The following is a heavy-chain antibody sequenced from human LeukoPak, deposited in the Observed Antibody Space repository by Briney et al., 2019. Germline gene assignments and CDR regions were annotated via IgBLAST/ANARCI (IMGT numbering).Heavy chain of an antibody. CDR3: AKGGGGRLIYYYYMDV. J-gene: IGHJ6*03. Sequence: GGSLRLSCAASGFTFDDYAMHWVRQAPGKGLEWVSGITWNSDNIEYADSVKGRFTISRDNANNSVYLKMNSLRAEDMALYYCAKGGGGRLIYYYYMDVWGKGTTVTVSS. V-gene: IGHV3-9*03. D-gene: IGHD3-16*01. CDR1: GFTFDDYA. CDR2: ITWNSDNI.